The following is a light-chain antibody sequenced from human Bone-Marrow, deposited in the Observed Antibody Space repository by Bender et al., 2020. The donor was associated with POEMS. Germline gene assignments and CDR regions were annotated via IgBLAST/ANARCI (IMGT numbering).Light chain of an antibody. J-gene: IGLJ3*02. CDR3: SSYAGTNKPGV. Sequence: QSALTQPASVSGSPGQSITISCTGTSSDVGGFDLVSWYQQLPGKAPKLIIYEATKRPSGVPDRFSGSKSGNTASLTVSGLQAEDEADYYCSSYAGTNKPGVFGGGTKLTVL. V-gene: IGLV2-8*01. CDR1: SSDVGGFDL. CDR2: EAT.